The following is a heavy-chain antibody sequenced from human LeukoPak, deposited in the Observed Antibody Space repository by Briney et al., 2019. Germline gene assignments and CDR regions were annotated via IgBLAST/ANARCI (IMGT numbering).Heavy chain of an antibody. CDR2: FYTSGST. CDR1: GGSISSGSYY. Sequence: SGTLSLTCTVSGGSISSGSYYWSWIRQPAGKGLEWIGRFYTSGSTNYNPSLKSRVTISVDTSKNQFSLKLNSVTAADTALYYCARERSDYYMDVWGKGTTVTISS. J-gene: IGHJ6*03. V-gene: IGHV4-61*02. CDR3: ARERSDYYMDV.